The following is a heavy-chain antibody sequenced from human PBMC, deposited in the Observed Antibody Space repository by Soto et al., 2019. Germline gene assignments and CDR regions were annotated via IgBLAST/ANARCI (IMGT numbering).Heavy chain of an antibody. CDR3: ARAQPNTFTWKYPLDI. CDR2: INPSGGST. D-gene: IGHD1-1*01. CDR1: GYTFTSYK. Sequence: RASVKVSCKASGYTFTSYKMYWVRQAPGQGLEWMGIINPSGGSTDYAQKFQARLTMTRDTSTSTVYMELSSLRSDDTAVYYCARAQPNTFTWKYPLDIWGQGTMVTVSS. J-gene: IGHJ3*02. V-gene: IGHV1-46*01.